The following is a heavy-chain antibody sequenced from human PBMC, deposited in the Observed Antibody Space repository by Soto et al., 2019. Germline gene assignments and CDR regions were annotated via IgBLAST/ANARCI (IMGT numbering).Heavy chain of an antibody. CDR1: GFTFSVYW. CDR3: AKSFCSSSSCFFVWVDP. V-gene: IGHV3-74*01. J-gene: IGHJ5*02. D-gene: IGHD6-19*01. Sequence: LRLSCEASGFTFSVYWMHWVRQPPGKGLVWVSRINTDGSDTRYADSVKGRFTISRDNAENTLFLEMNNLRVDDTAIYYCAKSFCSSSSCFFVWVDPWGPGTLVTVS. CDR2: INTDGSDT.